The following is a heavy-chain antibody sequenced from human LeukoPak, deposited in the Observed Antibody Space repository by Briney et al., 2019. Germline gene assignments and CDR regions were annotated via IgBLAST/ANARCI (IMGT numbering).Heavy chain of an antibody. CDR2: INHSGST. J-gene: IGHJ6*02. CDR1: GGSFSGYY. D-gene: IGHD2-2*01. CDR3: ARDCSSTSCYWGLYYYYYGMDV. Sequence: SETLSLTCAVYGGSFSGYYWSWIRQPPGKGLEWIGEINHSGSTNYNPSLKSRVTISVDTSKNQFSLKLSSVTAADTAVYYCARDCSSTSCYWGLYYYYYGMDVWGQGTTVTASS. V-gene: IGHV4-34*01.